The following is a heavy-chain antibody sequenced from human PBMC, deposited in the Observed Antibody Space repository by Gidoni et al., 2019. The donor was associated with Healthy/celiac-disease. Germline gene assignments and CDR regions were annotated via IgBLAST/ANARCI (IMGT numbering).Heavy chain of an antibody. Sequence: QVQLQQWGAGLLKPSETLSLTCAVYGGSFSGYYWSWIRQPPGKGLEWIGEINHSGSTNYNPSLKSRVTISVDTSKNQFSLKLSSVTAADTAVYYCARGKTGLRWSSPCDYWGQGTLVTVSS. CDR2: INHSGST. CDR1: GGSFSGYY. J-gene: IGHJ4*02. V-gene: IGHV4-34*01. D-gene: IGHD4-17*01. CDR3: ARGKTGLRWSSPCDY.